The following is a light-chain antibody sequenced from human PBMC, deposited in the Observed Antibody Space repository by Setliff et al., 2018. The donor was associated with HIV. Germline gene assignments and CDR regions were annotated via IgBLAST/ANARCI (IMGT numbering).Light chain of an antibody. Sequence: QSALTQPASVSGSPGQAITISCTGTSSDVGGYNSVSWYQQYPSKAPKLIIYDVTNRPSGVSNRFSGSKSGNTASLTISGLQTEDEADYHCCSYTSTSTLGVFGTGTKVTVL. CDR1: SSDVGGYNS. V-gene: IGLV2-14*03. CDR3: CSYTSTSTLGV. J-gene: IGLJ1*01. CDR2: DVT.